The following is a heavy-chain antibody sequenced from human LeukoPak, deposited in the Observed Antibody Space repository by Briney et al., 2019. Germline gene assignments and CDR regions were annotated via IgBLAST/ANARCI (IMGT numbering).Heavy chain of an antibody. D-gene: IGHD1-26*01. CDR1: GYTFTGYY. J-gene: IGHJ4*02. CDR3: ARDIKEARVAGANNLANDY. Sequence: GASVKVSCKASGYTFTGYYMHWVRQAPGQGLEWMGWINPNSGGTNYAQKFQGRVTMTRDTSISTAYMELSRLRSDDTAVYYCARDIKEARVAGANNLANDYWGQGTLVTVSS. V-gene: IGHV1-2*02. CDR2: INPNSGGT.